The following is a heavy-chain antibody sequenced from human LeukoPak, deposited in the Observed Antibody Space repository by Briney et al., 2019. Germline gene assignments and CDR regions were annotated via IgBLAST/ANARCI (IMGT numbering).Heavy chain of an antibody. CDR1: GFTFSSYW. J-gene: IGHJ6*02. Sequence: GGSLRLSCAASGFTFSSYWMRWVRQAPGKGLEWVANIKKDGSEKYYVDSVKGRFTISRDNDKNSLYLQMNSLRAEDTAVYYCARDSYFCPMDVWGQGTTVTVSS. CDR3: ARDSYFCPMDV. V-gene: IGHV3-7*04. D-gene: IGHD3-3*01. CDR2: IKKDGSEK.